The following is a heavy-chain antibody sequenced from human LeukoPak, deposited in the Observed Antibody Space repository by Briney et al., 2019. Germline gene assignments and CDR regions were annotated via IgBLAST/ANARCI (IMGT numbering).Heavy chain of an antibody. CDR1: GYTLTSYY. D-gene: IGHD4-11*01. CDR2: INPSGGST. V-gene: IGHV1-46*01. J-gene: IGHJ4*02. CDR3: ARDKTLDYSNYGLFDY. Sequence: ASVKVSCKASGYTLTSYYMHWVRQAPGQGLEWMGIINPSGGSTSYAQKFQGRVTMTRDTSTSTVYMELSSLRSEDTAVYYCARDKTLDYSNYGLFDYWGQGTLVTVSS.